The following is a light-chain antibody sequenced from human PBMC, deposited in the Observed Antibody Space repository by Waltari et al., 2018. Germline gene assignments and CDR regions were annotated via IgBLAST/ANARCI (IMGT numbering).Light chain of an antibody. CDR3: MQGLQWPLT. V-gene: IGKV2-28*01. J-gene: IGKJ4*01. Sequence: DIVMTQSPLSLPVTPGEPAAISCRSSQSLLYINGNNYLNWYLQKQGQSPQVLIYMGSNRASGVPDRFSGTGSGTDFTLKISRVEAEDVGVYYCMQGLQWPLTFGEGTKVEIK. CDR1: QSLLYINGNNY. CDR2: MGS.